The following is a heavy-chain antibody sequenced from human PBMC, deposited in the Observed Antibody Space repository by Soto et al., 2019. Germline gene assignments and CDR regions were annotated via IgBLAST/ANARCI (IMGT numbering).Heavy chain of an antibody. CDR3: AKDGIGLDFFFDL. J-gene: IGHJ4*02. CDR1: GIDFSNYA. CDR2: SSTSGRST. V-gene: IGHV3-23*01. Sequence: PGGSLRLSCVVSGIDFSNYAMTWVRQAPGKGLEWVAISSTSGRSTYHADSVRGRFTISRDNSKNTLYLHMTNLRAEDTAVYYWAKDGIGLDFFFDLGGRGTRVTFSS. D-gene: IGHD6-19*01.